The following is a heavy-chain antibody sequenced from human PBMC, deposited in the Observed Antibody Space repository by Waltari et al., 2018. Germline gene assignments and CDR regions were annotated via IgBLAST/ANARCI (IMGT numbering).Heavy chain of an antibody. CDR1: GYTFTGYY. D-gene: IGHD6-6*01. CDR2: IHPNSGGT. Sequence: QVQLVQSGAEVKKPGASVKVSCKASGYTFTGYYMHWVRQAPGQGLEWMGWIHPNSGGTNYAQKCQGRVTMTRETSISTAYMELSRLRSDDTAVYYCAREVPRIAARPMKGWFDPWGQGTLVTVSS. J-gene: IGHJ5*02. V-gene: IGHV1-2*02. CDR3: AREVPRIAARPMKGWFDP.